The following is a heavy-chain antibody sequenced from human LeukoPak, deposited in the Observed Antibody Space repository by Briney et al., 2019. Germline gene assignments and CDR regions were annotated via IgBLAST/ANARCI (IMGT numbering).Heavy chain of an antibody. CDR3: ARDHGEVPWFDP. CDR2: IRYDGNNK. CDR1: GFTFSSYG. V-gene: IGHV3-30*02. J-gene: IGHJ5*02. D-gene: IGHD3-10*01. Sequence: GGSLRLSCAASGFTFSSYGMHWVRQAPGKGLEWVAFIRYDGNNKYYADSVKGRFTISRDNSKNTLSLQMNSLRAEDTAVYYCARDHGEVPWFDPWGQGTLVTVSS.